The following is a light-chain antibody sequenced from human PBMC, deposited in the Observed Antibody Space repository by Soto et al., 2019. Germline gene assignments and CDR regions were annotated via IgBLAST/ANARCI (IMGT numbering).Light chain of an antibody. CDR2: DVN. J-gene: IGLJ2*01. V-gene: IGLV2-11*01. CDR3: CSYAGTYNVI. Sequence: QSALTQPRSVSGSPGQSVAISCTGTSSDVGGYNYVSWYQQQPGKGPKVIIYDVNNRPPGVPDRFSGSKSGITASLTIYGLQAEYEADYYCCSYAGTYNVILGGRTKLTVL. CDR1: SSDVGGYNY.